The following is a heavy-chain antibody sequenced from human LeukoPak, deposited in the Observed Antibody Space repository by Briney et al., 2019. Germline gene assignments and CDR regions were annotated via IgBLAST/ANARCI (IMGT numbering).Heavy chain of an antibody. J-gene: IGHJ3*02. CDR3: ARLSGAVVVPAADDAFDI. V-gene: IGHV4-34*01. Sequence: SETLSLTCAVYAGSFSGYYWSWIRQPPGKGLEWIGEINHSGSTNYNPSLKSRVTISVDTSKNQFSLKLSSVTAADTAVYYCARLSGAVVVPAADDAFDIWGQGTMVTVSS. CDR1: AGSFSGYY. CDR2: INHSGST. D-gene: IGHD2-2*01.